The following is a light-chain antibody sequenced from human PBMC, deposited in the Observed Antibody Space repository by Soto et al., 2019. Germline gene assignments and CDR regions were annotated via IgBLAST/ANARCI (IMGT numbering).Light chain of an antibody. CDR3: QQYNNWPPVT. V-gene: IGKV3-15*01. Sequence: EIVMTQSPATLSVSPGERATLSCRASQSVSTNLAWYQQKPGQAPRLFIYGASTMATGIPARFSGSGSGTEFTLTISSLQSEDFAVYYCQQYNNWPPVTFGGGTNVEIK. CDR2: GAS. J-gene: IGKJ4*01. CDR1: QSVSTN.